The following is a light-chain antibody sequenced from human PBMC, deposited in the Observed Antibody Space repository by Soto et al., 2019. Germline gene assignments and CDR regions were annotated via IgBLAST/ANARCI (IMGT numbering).Light chain of an antibody. CDR1: QSVSTY. Sequence: EIVLTQSPATVSLSPGERATLSCRASQSVSTYLTWYQQKPGQAPSLLIYDASNRATGIPARFSGSGSGTDFTLTISSLEPEDFAVYYCQRRSKWPLTFGGRTKVQLK. J-gene: IGKJ4*01. CDR3: QRRSKWPLT. V-gene: IGKV3-11*01. CDR2: DAS.